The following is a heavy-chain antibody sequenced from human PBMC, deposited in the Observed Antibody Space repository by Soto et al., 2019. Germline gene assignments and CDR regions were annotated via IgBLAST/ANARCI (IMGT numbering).Heavy chain of an antibody. J-gene: IGHJ4*02. CDR1: GLTFSRYW. D-gene: IGHD1-26*01. Sequence: VQLVESGGGLVQPGGSLRLSCAAPGLTFSRYWMHWVRQAPGKGLVWVSRIISDGSTTNYADSVKGRFTISRDNAKNTLYLQMNSLRDEDTAMYYCAGGGQSGSHTYYFDYWGQGTLVTVSS. V-gene: IGHV3-74*01. CDR2: IISDGSTT. CDR3: AGGGQSGSHTYYFDY.